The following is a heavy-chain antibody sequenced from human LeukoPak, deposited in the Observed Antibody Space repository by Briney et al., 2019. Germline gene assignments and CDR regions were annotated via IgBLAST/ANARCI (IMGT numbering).Heavy chain of an antibody. CDR3: ARLGGATEDY. Sequence: PSETLSLTCTVSGGSISSSSYYWGWIRQPPGKGLEWIGSIYYSGSTYYNPSLKSRVTISVDTSKNQFSLKLSSVTAADTAVYYCARLGGATEDYWGQGTLVTVSS. J-gene: IGHJ4*02. V-gene: IGHV4-39*01. CDR2: IYYSGST. D-gene: IGHD1-26*01. CDR1: GGSISSSSYY.